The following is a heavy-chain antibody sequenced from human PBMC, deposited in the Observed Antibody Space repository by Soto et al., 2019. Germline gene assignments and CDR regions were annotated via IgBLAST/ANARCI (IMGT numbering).Heavy chain of an antibody. J-gene: IGHJ5*02. Sequence: ASVKVSCKASGYTFTSYDINWVRQATGQGLEWMGWMNPNSGNTGYAQKFQGRVTMTRNTSISTAYMELSSLRSEDTAVYYCARGSTYYDFWSGYYPNEKNWFDPWGQGTLVTVSS. CDR3: ARGSTYYDFWSGYYPNEKNWFDP. CDR2: MNPNSGNT. D-gene: IGHD3-3*01. CDR1: GYTFTSYD. V-gene: IGHV1-8*01.